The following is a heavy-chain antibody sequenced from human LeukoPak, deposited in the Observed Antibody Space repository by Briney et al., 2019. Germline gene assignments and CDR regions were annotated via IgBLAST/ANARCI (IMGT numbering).Heavy chain of an antibody. V-gene: IGHV1-2*02. Sequence: ASVKVSCKASGYTFTGYYMHWVRQAPGQGLEWMGWINPNSGGTNYAQKFQGRVTMTRDTSISTAYMELSRLRSDDTAVYYCAREDYGSGSYGYWGQGTLVTVSS. D-gene: IGHD3-10*01. CDR1: GYTFTGYY. CDR2: INPNSGGT. CDR3: AREDYGSGSYGY. J-gene: IGHJ4*02.